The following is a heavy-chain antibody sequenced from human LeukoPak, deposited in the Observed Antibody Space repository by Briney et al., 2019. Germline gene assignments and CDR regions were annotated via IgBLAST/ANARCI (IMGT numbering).Heavy chain of an antibody. Sequence: GGSLRLSCAASGFTFRNYVIHWVRQAPGKGLEWVAVTSSDLNVKLYADSVKGRFTISRDNSRSTLYLQMNSPRPEDTAIYYCAREGYYGSGSPPSLYFDYWGQGTLVTVSS. J-gene: IGHJ4*02. V-gene: IGHV3-30-3*01. D-gene: IGHD3-10*01. CDR1: GFTFRNYV. CDR2: TSSDLNVK. CDR3: AREGYYGSGSPPSLYFDY.